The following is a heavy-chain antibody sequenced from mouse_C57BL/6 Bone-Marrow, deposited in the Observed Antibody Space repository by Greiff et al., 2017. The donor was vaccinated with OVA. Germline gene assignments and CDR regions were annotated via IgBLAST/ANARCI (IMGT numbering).Heavy chain of an antibody. CDR2: INPNYGTT. V-gene: IGHV1-39*01. CDR1: GYSFTDYN. J-gene: IGHJ3*01. D-gene: IGHD3-2*02. Sequence: EVKLQESGPELVKPGATVKISCKASGYSFTDYNMNWVKQSNGKSLEWIGVINPNYGTTSYNQKFKGKATLTVDQSSSTAYMQLNSLTSEDSAVYYCASRAQAREGFAYWGQGTLVTVSA. CDR3: ASRAQAREGFAY.